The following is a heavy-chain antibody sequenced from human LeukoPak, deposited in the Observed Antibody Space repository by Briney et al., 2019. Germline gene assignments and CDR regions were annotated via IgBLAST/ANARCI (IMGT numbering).Heavy chain of an antibody. Sequence: ASVKVSCKASGYTFTGYYMHWVRQAPGQGLEWMGWINPNSGGTNYAQKFQGRVTTTRDTSISTAYMELSRLRSDDTAVYYCARRYYYGSGHLDYWGQGTLVTVSS. D-gene: IGHD3-10*01. CDR2: INPNSGGT. V-gene: IGHV1-2*02. CDR1: GYTFTGYY. CDR3: ARRYYYGSGHLDY. J-gene: IGHJ4*02.